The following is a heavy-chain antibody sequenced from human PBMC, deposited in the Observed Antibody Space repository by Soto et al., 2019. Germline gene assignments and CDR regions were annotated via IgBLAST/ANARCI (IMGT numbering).Heavy chain of an antibody. D-gene: IGHD6-19*01. CDR3: AKDFSSGTDY. J-gene: IGHJ4*02. Sequence: GGSLRLSCAASGFTFSSYVMHWVRQAPGKGLEWVAVISYDGSNKYYADSVKGRFTISRDNSKNTLYLQMNSLRAEDTAVYYCAKDFSSGTDYWGQGTLVTVSS. CDR1: GFTFSSYV. CDR2: ISYDGSNK. V-gene: IGHV3-30*18.